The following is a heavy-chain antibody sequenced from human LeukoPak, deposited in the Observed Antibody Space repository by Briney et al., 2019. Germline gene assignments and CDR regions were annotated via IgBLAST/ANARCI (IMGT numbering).Heavy chain of an antibody. CDR3: ARDFFHSSESRPFDY. CDR2: IYYSGST. Sequence: PSETLSLTCTVSGGSISSYYWSWIRQPPGKGLEWIGYIYYSGSTNYNPSLKSRVTISVDTSKNQFSLKLSSVTAADTAVYYCARDFFHSSESRPFDYWGQGTLVTVSS. CDR1: GGSISSYY. D-gene: IGHD3-22*01. J-gene: IGHJ4*02. V-gene: IGHV4-59*01.